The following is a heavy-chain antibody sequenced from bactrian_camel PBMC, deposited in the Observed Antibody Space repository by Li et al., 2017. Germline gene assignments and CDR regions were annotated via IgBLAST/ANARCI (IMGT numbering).Heavy chain of an antibody. V-gene: IGHV3S40*01. CDR1: GFTFSNFG. Sequence: DVQLVESGGGLVQPGGSLRLSCAASGFTFSNFGMSWVRQAPGKGLEWVSTISHDDSGTWYADSVKGRFTISRDNAKNTVYLELSSLVTEDTATYYCGELGSGGYWGQGTQVTVS. CDR3: GELGSGGY. CDR2: ISHDDSGT. J-gene: IGHJ6*01.